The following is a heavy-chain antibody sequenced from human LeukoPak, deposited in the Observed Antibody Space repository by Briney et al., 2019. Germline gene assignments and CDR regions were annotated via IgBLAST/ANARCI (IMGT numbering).Heavy chain of an antibody. Sequence: KSGGSLRLSCAASGFTFSTSAMNWVRQVPGKGLEWVSSINSESSHIYYAASVRGRFTISRDNARNSVSLQMDSLRAEDTAVYYCARDPVRDLRMGYFDYSGQGSLVTVSS. D-gene: IGHD3-16*01. CDR1: GFTFSTSA. CDR3: ARDPVRDLRMGYFDY. CDR2: INSESSHI. V-gene: IGHV3-21*01. J-gene: IGHJ4*02.